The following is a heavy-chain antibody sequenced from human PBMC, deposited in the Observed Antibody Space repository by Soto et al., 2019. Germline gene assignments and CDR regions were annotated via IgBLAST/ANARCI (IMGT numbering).Heavy chain of an antibody. J-gene: IGHJ6*02. Sequence: QVQLVQSGAEVKKPGSSVKVSCKASGGTFSSYAISWVRQAPGQGLEWMGGIIPIFGTANYAQKFQGRVTITADASTSTAYMELSSLRSEDTAVYYCARATAGIARDPDLWFGELYGMDVWGQGTTVTGSS. CDR2: IIPIFGTA. CDR1: GGTFSSYA. V-gene: IGHV1-69*01. CDR3: ARATAGIARDPDLWFGELYGMDV. D-gene: IGHD3-10*01.